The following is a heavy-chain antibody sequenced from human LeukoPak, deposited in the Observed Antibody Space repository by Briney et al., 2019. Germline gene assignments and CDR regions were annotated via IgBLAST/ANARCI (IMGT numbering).Heavy chain of an antibody. J-gene: IGHJ4*02. CDR2: ISGSGGVT. V-gene: IGHV3-23*01. CDR3: AKDPDCTSGVCYTFFDY. CDR1: RFTLSSYA. D-gene: IGHD2-8*01. Sequence: GGSLRLSCAASRFTLSSYAMSWVRQAPGKGLEWVSAISGSGGVTYYADSVKGRFTISRDNSNNTLYLQMNSLRAEDTAVYYCAKDPDCTSGVCYTFFDYWGQGTLVTVSS.